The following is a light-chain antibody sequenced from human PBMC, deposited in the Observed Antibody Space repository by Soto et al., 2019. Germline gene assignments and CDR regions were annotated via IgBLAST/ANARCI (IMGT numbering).Light chain of an antibody. V-gene: IGKV3-15*01. CDR1: QSVSSN. J-gene: IGKJ1*01. Sequence: EIVMTQSPATLSVCPGERATLSCRASQSVSSNLAWYQQKPGQAPRLLIYGASTRATGIPARFSGSGSGTEFTLTISSLQSEDFAVYCCQQSYSTPPTFGQGTKVDI. CDR2: GAS. CDR3: QQSYSTPPT.